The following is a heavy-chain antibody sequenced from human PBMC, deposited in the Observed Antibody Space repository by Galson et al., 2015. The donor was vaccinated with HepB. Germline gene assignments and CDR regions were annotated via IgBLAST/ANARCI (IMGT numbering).Heavy chain of an antibody. CDR2: IFAGGGST. V-gene: IGHV1-46*01. CDR3: ARETPDTYYFDY. J-gene: IGHJ4*02. D-gene: IGHD5-18*01. CDR1: GYTLTNYY. Sequence: SVKVSCKASGYTLTNYYFHWVRQAPGQGPEWMGKIFAGGGSTRYAERFQGRVTLTRDSSTSTIYMEVSGLRSDDTAVYYCARETPDTYYFDYWGQGTLVTVSS.